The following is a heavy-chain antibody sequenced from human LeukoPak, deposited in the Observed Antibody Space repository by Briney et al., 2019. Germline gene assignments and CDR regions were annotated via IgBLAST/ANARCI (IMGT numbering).Heavy chain of an antibody. CDR1: GYTFTSYD. V-gene: IGHV1-8*01. J-gene: IGHJ4*02. Sequence: ASVKVSCKASGYTFTSYDINWVRQATGQGLEWMGWMNANSGNTGYAQKFQGRVTMTRNTSISTAYIELSSLRSEHTAVYYCARGLPIGYSCGWYPTDFHHWPQGTLVPVSS. CDR3: ARGLPIGYSCGWYPTDFHH. CDR2: MNANSGNT. D-gene: IGHD6-19*01.